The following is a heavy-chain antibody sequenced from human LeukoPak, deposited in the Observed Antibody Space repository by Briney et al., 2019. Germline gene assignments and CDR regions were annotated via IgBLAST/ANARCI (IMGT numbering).Heavy chain of an antibody. CDR2: ITVSGGRT. CDR3: ATSRNGDYVGAFDS. Sequence: GGSLRLSCAASGFTFINYAMTWVRQAPGKGLEWVSSITVSGGRTSYADSVKGRFTISREDSTNTLYLQMNSIRAEDTTVYYYATSRNGDYVGAFDSWDQGTMVTVST. V-gene: IGHV3-23*01. J-gene: IGHJ3*02. D-gene: IGHD4-17*01. CDR1: GFTFINYA.